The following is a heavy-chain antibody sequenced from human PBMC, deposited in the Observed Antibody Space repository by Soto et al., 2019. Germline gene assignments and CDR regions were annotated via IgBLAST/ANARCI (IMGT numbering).Heavy chain of an antibody. V-gene: IGHV1-18*04. CDR1: GFSFTSYG. Sequence: QAQLVQSGAEVKKPGASVKVSCKASGFSFTSYGFSWVRQAPGQGLELMGWISAYSGNAKYEEKIQDRVTMTTDTATSTVYMEVRRLRSDDTAVYYCARRGSVTFYEAFDIWGQGTMVTVSS. CDR3: ARRGSVTFYEAFDI. CDR2: ISAYSGNA. J-gene: IGHJ3*02. D-gene: IGHD3-10*01.